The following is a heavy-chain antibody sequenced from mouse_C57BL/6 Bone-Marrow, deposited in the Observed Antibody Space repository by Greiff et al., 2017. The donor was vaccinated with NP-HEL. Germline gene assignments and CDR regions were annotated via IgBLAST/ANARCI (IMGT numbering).Heavy chain of an antibody. CDR1: GFTFSSYT. CDR3: ARDGWLISFDN. CDR2: ISGGGGNT. J-gene: IGHJ2*01. V-gene: IGHV5-9*01. D-gene: IGHD2-3*01. Sequence: EVKVVESGGGLVKPGGSLKLSCAASGFTFSSYTMSWVRQTPEKRLEWVATISGGGGNTYYTDSVKGRITISRDNAKNTLYLQMSRLRSEDTALYYFARDGWLISFDNWGRGTTPTVSS.